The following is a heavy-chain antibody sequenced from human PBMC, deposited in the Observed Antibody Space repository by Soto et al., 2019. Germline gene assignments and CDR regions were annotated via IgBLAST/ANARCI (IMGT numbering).Heavy chain of an antibody. CDR2: ISSSGSTI. J-gene: IGHJ3*02. V-gene: IGHV3-48*03. CDR1: GFTFSSYE. Sequence: VQLVESGGGLVQPGGSLRLSCAASGFTFSSYEMNWVRQAPGKGLEWVSYISSSGSTIYYADSVKGRFTISRDNAKNSLYLQMNSLRAEDTAVYYCASRTSHYDYVWGSYHPSEDGSAFDIWGQGTMVTVSS. CDR3: ASRTSHYDYVWGSYHPSEDGSAFDI. D-gene: IGHD3-16*02.